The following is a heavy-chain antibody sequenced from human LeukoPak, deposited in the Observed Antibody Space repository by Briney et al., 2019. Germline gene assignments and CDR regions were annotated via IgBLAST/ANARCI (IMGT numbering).Heavy chain of an antibody. Sequence: GGSLRLSCVASGFTVSDYYISWVRQAPGKGLKWVSLLYTDDTTIYADSVEGRFTISRDDSKNTIYLHMTTLRGEDTAVYYCARGGAFYWNPRYWGQGTLVTVSS. CDR1: GFTVSDYY. J-gene: IGHJ4*02. CDR3: ARGGAFYWNPRY. D-gene: IGHD1-1*01. V-gene: IGHV3-53*01. CDR2: LYTDDTT.